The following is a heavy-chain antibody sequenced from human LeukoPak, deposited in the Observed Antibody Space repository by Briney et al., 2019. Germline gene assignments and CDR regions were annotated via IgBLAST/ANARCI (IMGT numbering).Heavy chain of an antibody. Sequence: GGSLRLSCAASGFTFSSYAMSWVRQAPGKGLEWVSGISGSGDNTYYADSVKGRFTFSRDNSKNTLFLQMNSLRVEDTAPYYCARDGSYGYVDYYYYGMDVWGQGTTVTVSS. V-gene: IGHV3-23*01. CDR3: ARDGSYGYVDYYYYGMDV. D-gene: IGHD5-18*01. J-gene: IGHJ6*02. CDR1: GFTFSSYA. CDR2: ISGSGDNT.